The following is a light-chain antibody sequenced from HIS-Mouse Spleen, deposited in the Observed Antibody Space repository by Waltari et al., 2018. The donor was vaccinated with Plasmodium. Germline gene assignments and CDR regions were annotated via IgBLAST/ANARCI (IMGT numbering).Light chain of an antibody. CDR2: DVS. CDR3: TSYTSSSTLV. J-gene: IGLJ2*01. CDR1: SSNVGGYNY. V-gene: IGLV2-14*03. Sequence: QSALTQPGSVSGSPGQSITIACTGPSSNVGGYNYVSWYQQHPGKAPKLMIYDVSNRASGAANRCSGCKAANTASLTISGLQDEDEADYCCTSYTSSSTLVFGGGTKLTVL.